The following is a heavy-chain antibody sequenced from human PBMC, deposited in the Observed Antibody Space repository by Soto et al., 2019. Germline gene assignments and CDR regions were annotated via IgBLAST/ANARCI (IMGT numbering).Heavy chain of an antibody. V-gene: IGHV4-31*03. CDR3: ARDFPTSIAVAGRPYYYYYGMDV. Sequence: SETLSLTCTVSGGSISSGGYYWSWIRQHPGKGLEWIGYIYYSGSTYYNPSLKSRVTISVDTSKNQFSLKLSSVTAADTAVYYCARDFPTSIAVAGRPYYYYYGMDVWGQGTTVTVSS. CDR2: IYYSGST. D-gene: IGHD6-19*01. CDR1: GGSISSGGYY. J-gene: IGHJ6*02.